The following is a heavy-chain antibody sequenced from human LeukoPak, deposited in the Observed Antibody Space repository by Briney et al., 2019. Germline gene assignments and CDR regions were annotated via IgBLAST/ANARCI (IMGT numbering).Heavy chain of an antibody. CDR2: INHSGST. Sequence: SETLSLTCAVYGGSFSGYYWSWIRQPPGKGLEWIGEINHSGSTNYNPSLKSRVTISVDTSKNQFSLKLSSVTAADTAVYYCASMGVVVVPAVPYYFDYWGQGTLVTVSS. CDR1: GGSFSGYY. D-gene: IGHD2-2*01. J-gene: IGHJ4*02. CDR3: ASMGVVVVPAVPYYFDY. V-gene: IGHV4-34*01.